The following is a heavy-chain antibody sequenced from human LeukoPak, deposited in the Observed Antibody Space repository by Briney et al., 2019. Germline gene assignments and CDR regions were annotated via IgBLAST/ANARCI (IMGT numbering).Heavy chain of an antibody. D-gene: IGHD6-13*01. CDR2: ISSNGGST. Sequence: GGSLRLSCAAPGFTFSSYAMHWVRQAPGKGLEYVSAISSNGGSTYYANSVKGRFTISRDNSKNTLYLQIGSLRAEDMAVYYCARAMYSSSWQYYFDYWGQGTLVTVSS. V-gene: IGHV3-64*01. CDR3: ARAMYSSSWQYYFDY. J-gene: IGHJ4*02. CDR1: GFTFSSYA.